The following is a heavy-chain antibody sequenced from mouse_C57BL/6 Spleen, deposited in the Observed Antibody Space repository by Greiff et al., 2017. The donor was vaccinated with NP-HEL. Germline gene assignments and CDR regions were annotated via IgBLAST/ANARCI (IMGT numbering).Heavy chain of an antibody. CDR1: GYAFSSSW. CDR3: ARDGKLDS. Sequence: QVQLKQSGPELVKPGASVKISCKASGYAFSSSWMNWVKQRPGKGLEWIGRIYPGDGDTNYNGTFKGKATLTADKSSSTAYMQLSSLTSEESAVYYCARDGKLDSWGKGTTLTVAS. J-gene: IGHJ2*01. CDR2: IYPGDGDT. D-gene: IGHD2-1*01. V-gene: IGHV1-82*01.